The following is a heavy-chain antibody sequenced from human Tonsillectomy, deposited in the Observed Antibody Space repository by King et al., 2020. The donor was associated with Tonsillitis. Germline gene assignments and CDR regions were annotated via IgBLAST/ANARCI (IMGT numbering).Heavy chain of an antibody. Sequence: VQLVESGGGLVQPGGSLRLSCSVSGFIFNIYGLHWVRQAPGKGLHYVSGISSDGTTTNYADSVKGRFIISRDNSKNKLYLQMTSLTPDDTALYYCVKVRGVVTAYPDTFDMWGQGTLVSVSS. V-gene: IGHV3-64D*06. CDR3: VKVRGVVTAYPDTFDM. D-gene: IGHD2-21*02. J-gene: IGHJ3*02. CDR2: ISSDGTTT. CDR1: GFIFNIYG.